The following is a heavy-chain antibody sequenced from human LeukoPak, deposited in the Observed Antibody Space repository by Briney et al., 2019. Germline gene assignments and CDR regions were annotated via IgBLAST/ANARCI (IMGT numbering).Heavy chain of an antibody. J-gene: IGHJ4*02. V-gene: IGHV4-59*01. D-gene: IGHD1-20*01. CDR3: ARGGGITGIGVFDY. CDR2: IYYSGST. Sequence: PSETLSLTCTVSGGSISSYYWSWIRQPPGKGLEWIGYIYYSGSTNYNPSLKSRVTISVDTSKNQFPLKLSSVTAADTAVYYCARGGGITGIGVFDYWGQGTLVTVSS. CDR1: GGSISSYY.